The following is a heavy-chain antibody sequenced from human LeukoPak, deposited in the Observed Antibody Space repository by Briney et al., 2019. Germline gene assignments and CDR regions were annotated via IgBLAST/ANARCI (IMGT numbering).Heavy chain of an antibody. Sequence: GASVKVSCKASGYTFTSYYMHWVRQAPGQGLEWMGIINPSGGSTSYAQKFQGRVTMTRDTSTSTVYMELSSLRSEDTAVYYCARVRGCSSTSCHPARAVWGQGTTVTVSS. CDR2: INPSGGST. CDR1: GYTFTSYY. D-gene: IGHD2-2*01. CDR3: ARVRGCSSTSCHPARAV. V-gene: IGHV1-46*01. J-gene: IGHJ6*02.